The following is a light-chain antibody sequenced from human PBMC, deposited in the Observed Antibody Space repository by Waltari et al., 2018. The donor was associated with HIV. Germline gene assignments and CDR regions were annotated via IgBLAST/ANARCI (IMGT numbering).Light chain of an antibody. CDR1: QNIDTY. V-gene: IGKV1-9*01. J-gene: IGKJ4*02. Sequence: DIQLTQSPALLSASVGDRVPISCQTSQNIDTYLAWYRQKPGKGPELLIYAASTLQYGVSSRFSGSGSGTEFTLTIRGLQDEDFATYFCQQRKSYPRTFGGGTTVE. CDR3: QQRKSYPRT. CDR2: AAS.